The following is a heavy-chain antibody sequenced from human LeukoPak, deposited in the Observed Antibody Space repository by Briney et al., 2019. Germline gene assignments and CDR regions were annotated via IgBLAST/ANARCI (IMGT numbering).Heavy chain of an antibody. CDR1: GFTFSSYS. Sequence: GGSLRLSCAASGFTFSSYSMNWVRQAPGKGLEWVSSISSSSSYIYYADSVKGRFTISRDNAKNSLYLQMNSLRAEDTAVYYCARDLWFGESVKYNWFDPWGQGTLVTVSS. D-gene: IGHD3-10*01. J-gene: IGHJ5*02. V-gene: IGHV3-21*01. CDR2: ISSSSSYI. CDR3: ARDLWFGESVKYNWFDP.